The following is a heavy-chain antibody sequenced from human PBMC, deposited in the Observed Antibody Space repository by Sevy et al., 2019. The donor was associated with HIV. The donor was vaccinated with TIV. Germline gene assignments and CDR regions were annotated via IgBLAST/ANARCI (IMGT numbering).Heavy chain of an antibody. CDR2: ISWKSGSI. D-gene: IGHD6-13*01. CDR3: AKEVYGGIAAAGTGEFDP. Sequence: GGSLRLSCAASGFTFDDYDMHWVRQAPGKGLEWVSGISWKSGSIGYADSVKGRFTISRDNAKNSLYLQMNSLRADDTALYYCAKEVYGGIAAAGTGEFDPWGLGTLVTVSS. V-gene: IGHV3-9*01. J-gene: IGHJ5*02. CDR1: GFTFDDYD.